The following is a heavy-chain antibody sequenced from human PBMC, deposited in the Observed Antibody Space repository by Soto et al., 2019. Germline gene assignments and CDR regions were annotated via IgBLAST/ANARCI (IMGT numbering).Heavy chain of an antibody. CDR2: ISGSGAAT. CDR3: AKDGAILVVAASPFDS. Sequence: PGGSPRLSCAASGFTFYNNAMSWVRQAPGKGLEWVSGISGSGAATYYADSVKGRFTISRDNSKNTLYLQMNSLRAEDTAVYYCAKDGAILVVAASPFDSWGLGTLVTVSS. V-gene: IGHV3-23*01. D-gene: IGHD2-15*01. J-gene: IGHJ4*02. CDR1: GFTFYNNA.